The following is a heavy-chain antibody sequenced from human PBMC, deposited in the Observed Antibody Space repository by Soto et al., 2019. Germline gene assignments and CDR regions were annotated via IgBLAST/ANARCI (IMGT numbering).Heavy chain of an antibody. J-gene: IGHJ3*02. Sequence: GGSLRLSCAASGFTFSSYSMNWVRQAPGKGLEWVSYISSSSSTIYYADSVKVRFTISRDNAKNSLYLQMNSLRAEDTAVYYCARDGYYDILTGPWAFDIWGQGTMVTVSS. D-gene: IGHD3-9*01. CDR2: ISSSSSTI. V-gene: IGHV3-48*01. CDR1: GFTFSSYS. CDR3: ARDGYYDILTGPWAFDI.